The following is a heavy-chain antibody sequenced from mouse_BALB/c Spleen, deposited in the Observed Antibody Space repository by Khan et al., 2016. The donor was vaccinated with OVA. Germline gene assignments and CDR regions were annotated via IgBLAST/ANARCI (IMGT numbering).Heavy chain of an antibody. V-gene: IGHV5-6*01. Sequence: EVELVESGGDLVKSGGSLKLSCAASGFNFSTYGMSWVRQTPDKRLEWVATISLGASYTYYADSVKGRFTISRDNAKNTLYLQMSSLRSEDTAMYYCSRAYYGNDYYAMDNWGQGTSVTVSS. CDR1: GFNFSTYG. D-gene: IGHD2-9*01. J-gene: IGHJ4*01. CDR2: ISLGASYT. CDR3: SRAYYGNDYYAMDN.